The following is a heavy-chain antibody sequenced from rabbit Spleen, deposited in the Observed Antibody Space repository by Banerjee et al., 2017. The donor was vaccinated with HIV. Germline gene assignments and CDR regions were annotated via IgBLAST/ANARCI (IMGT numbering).Heavy chain of an antibody. J-gene: IGHJ4*01. Sequence: QQQLEESGGDLVKPGASLTLTCTASGFDFSSNAMCWVRQAPGKGPEWIACIYAGSSGSTYYASWVNGRFAISKTSSTTVTLQMTSLAVADTATYLCARDQHGDTMFNLWGPGTLVTVS. CDR1: GFDFSSNA. D-gene: IGHD2-1*01. CDR2: IYAGSSGST. V-gene: IGHV1S45*01. CDR3: ARDQHGDTMFNL.